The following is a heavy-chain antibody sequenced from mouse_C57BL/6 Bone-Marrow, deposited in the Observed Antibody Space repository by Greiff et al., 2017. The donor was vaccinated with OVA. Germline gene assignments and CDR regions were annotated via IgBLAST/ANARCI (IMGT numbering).Heavy chain of an antibody. J-gene: IGHJ2*01. V-gene: IGHV1-19*01. CDR3: ARKSSYFDY. Sequence: EVKLQESGPVLVKPGASVKMSCKASGYTFTDYYMNWVKQSHGKSLEWIGVINPYNGGTSYNQKFKGKATLTVDKSSSTAYMELNSLTSEDSAVYYCARKSSYFDYWGQGTTLTVSS. D-gene: IGHD1-3*01. CDR1: GYTFTDYY. CDR2: INPYNGGT.